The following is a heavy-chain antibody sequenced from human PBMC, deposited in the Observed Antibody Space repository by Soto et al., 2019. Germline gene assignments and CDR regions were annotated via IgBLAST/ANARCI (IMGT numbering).Heavy chain of an antibody. Sequence: GGSLRLSCAVSGFTFTSYAMTWVRQAPGKGLEWVSAISGSGGSEFYADSVKGRFTISRDNSKNTLYLQMKSLRAEDTALYYCAKGDTKMITDYYAMDVWGQGTTVTVSS. CDR3: AKGDTKMITDYYAMDV. CDR1: GFTFTSYA. V-gene: IGHV3-23*01. D-gene: IGHD3-16*01. CDR2: ISGSGGSE. J-gene: IGHJ6*02.